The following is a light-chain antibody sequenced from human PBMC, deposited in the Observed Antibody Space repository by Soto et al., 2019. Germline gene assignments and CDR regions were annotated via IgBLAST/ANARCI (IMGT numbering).Light chain of an antibody. Sequence: QSALTQPASVSGSPGQSIAISCTGTSSDVGGYNFVSWYQQHPGKAPKLIIYEVSNRPSGVSDRFSGSKSGNTASLTISGLQAEDEADYYCNSKRSTSDIVAFGRGTKLTVL. CDR2: EVS. V-gene: IGLV2-14*01. CDR3: NSKRSTSDIVA. J-gene: IGLJ2*01. CDR1: SSDVGGYNF.